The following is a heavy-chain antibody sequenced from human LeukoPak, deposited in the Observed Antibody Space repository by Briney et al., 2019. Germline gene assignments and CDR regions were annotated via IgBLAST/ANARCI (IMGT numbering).Heavy chain of an antibody. D-gene: IGHD3-16*02. CDR3: ARAKGDDYVWGSYRPLYYFDY. CDR1: GFTFSSYG. J-gene: IGHJ4*02. Sequence: PGGSLRLSCAASGFTFSSYGMHWVRQAPGKGLEWVAFIRYDGSNKYYVDSVKGRFTISRDNSKNTLYLQMNSLRAEDTAVYYCARAKGDDYVWGSYRPLYYFDYWGQGTLVTVSS. V-gene: IGHV3-30*02. CDR2: IRYDGSNK.